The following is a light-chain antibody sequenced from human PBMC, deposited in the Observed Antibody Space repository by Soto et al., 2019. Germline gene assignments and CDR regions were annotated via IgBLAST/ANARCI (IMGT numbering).Light chain of an antibody. V-gene: IGLV1-40*01. J-gene: IGLJ2*01. Sequence: QSVLTQPPSVSGAPGQRVTISCTGSSSNIGAGYDVHWYQQLPGTAPKLLIYGNSNRPSGVPDRFSGSKSGTSASLAITGLQAEDEADYYCQSYDSSLVVFGGGTQLTLL. CDR2: GNS. CDR1: SSNIGAGYD. CDR3: QSYDSSLVV.